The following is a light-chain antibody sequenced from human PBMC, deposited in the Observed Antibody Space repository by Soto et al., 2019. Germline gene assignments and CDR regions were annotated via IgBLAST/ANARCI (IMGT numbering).Light chain of an antibody. J-gene: IGKJ4*01. CDR1: QSVSSY. V-gene: IGKV3-20*01. Sequence: IVLTQSPATLSLSPGQRASLSCRASQSVSSYLAWYQQKPGQAPRLLIYGASSRATDIPDRFSGSGSGTEFTLTITRLEPEDFAVYHCQQYGDSPLTFGGGTKVDI. CDR2: GAS. CDR3: QQYGDSPLT.